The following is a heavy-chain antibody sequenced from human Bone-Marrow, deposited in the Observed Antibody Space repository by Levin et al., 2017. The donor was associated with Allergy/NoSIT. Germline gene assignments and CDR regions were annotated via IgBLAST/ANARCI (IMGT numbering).Heavy chain of an antibody. Sequence: ASETLSLTCTVSGASLGSSYWSWIRQSPGKGLEWIGYISYNGSSNYSPNYTLSLKSRVTISLDTSKNQFPLRLRSVTAADTAVYYCARRRDTTMLPGWFDPWGQGTLVTVSS. V-gene: IGHV4-59*08. J-gene: IGHJ5*02. CDR3: ARRRDTTMLPGWFDP. CDR2: ISYNGSS. D-gene: IGHD5-18*01. CDR1: GASLGSSY.